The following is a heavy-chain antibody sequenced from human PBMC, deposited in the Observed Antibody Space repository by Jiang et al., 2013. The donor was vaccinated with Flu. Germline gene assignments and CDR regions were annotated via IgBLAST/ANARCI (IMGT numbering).Heavy chain of an antibody. J-gene: IGHJ3*02. CDR3: ARLDMVRGVMGAFDI. V-gene: IGHV4-39*01. Sequence: YNPYPPTSRVTISVDTSKNQFSLKLSSVTAADTAVYYCARLDMVRGVMGAFDIWGQGTMVTVSS. D-gene: IGHD3-10*01.